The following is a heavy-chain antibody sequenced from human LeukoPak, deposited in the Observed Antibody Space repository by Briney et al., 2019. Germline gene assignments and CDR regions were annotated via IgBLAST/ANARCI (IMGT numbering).Heavy chain of an antibody. V-gene: IGHV1-2*02. CDR3: ARVKGALLWFGELIKPDYYYMDV. CDR2: INPNSGGT. CDR1: GYTFTGYY. J-gene: IGHJ6*03. D-gene: IGHD3-10*01. Sequence: ASVKVSCKASGYTFTGYYMHWVRQAPGQGLEWMGWINPNSGGTNYAQKFRGRVTMTRDTSISTAYMELSRLRSDGTAVYYCARVKGALLWFGELIKPDYYYMDVWGKGTTVTISS.